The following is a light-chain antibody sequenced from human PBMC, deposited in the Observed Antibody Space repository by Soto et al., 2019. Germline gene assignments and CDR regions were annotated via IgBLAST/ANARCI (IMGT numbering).Light chain of an antibody. CDR1: QSVSTF. V-gene: IGKV1-39*01. Sequence: DIQMTQSPSSLSASVGDRVTITCRASQSVSTFLNWYQFKPGKAPKLLIYAASSLQRGVPSRFRGSGSGTDFTLSISSLQPEDFATYYCQQSYSSLLTFGGGTKVDIK. CDR3: QQSYSSLLT. J-gene: IGKJ4*01. CDR2: AAS.